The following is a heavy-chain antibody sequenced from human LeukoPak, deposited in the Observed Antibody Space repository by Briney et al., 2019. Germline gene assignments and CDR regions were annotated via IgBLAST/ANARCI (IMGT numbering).Heavy chain of an antibody. J-gene: IGHJ4*02. CDR1: GYTFTSYY. CDR3: ARGDMITFGGVIYY. V-gene: IGHV1-2*02. Sequence: ASVKVSCKASGYTFTSYYMHWVRQAPGQGLEWMGWINPNSGGTNYAQKFQGRVTMTRDTSISTAYMELSRLRSDDTAVYYCARGDMITFGGVIYYWGQGTLVTVSS. D-gene: IGHD3-16*02. CDR2: INPNSGGT.